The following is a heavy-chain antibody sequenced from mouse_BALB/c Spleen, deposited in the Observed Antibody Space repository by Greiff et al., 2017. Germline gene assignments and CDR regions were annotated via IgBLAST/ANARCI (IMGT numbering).Heavy chain of an antibody. V-gene: IGHV5-6-3*01. CDR2: INSNGGST. D-gene: IGHD2-14*01. CDR1: GFTFSSYG. J-gene: IGHJ4*01. Sequence: EVQLVESGGGLVQPGGSLKLSCAASGFTFSSYGMSWVRQTPDKRLELVATINSNGGSTYYPDSVKGRFTISRDNAKNTLYLQMSSLKSEDTAMYYCARDPDRSYYAMDYWGQGTSVTVSS. CDR3: ARDPDRSYYAMDY.